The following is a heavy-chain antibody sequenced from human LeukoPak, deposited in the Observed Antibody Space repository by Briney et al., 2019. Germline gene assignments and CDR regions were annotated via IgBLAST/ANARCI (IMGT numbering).Heavy chain of an antibody. V-gene: IGHV3-9*01. Sequence: GGSLRLSCAASGFTFDDYAMHWVRQAPGKGLEWVSGISWNSGSIGYADSVKGRFTISRDNAKNSLYLQMNSLRAEDTALYYCAKGRARYCGGDCYPNWGQGTLVTVSS. D-gene: IGHD2-21*02. CDR2: ISWNSGSI. CDR3: AKGRARYCGGDCYPN. CDR1: GFTFDDYA. J-gene: IGHJ4*02.